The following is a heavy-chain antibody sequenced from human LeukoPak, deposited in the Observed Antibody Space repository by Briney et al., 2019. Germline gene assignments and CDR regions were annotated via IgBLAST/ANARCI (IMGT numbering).Heavy chain of an antibody. D-gene: IGHD5-12*01. J-gene: IGHJ5*02. CDR3: STHSGNDLRS. CDR2: IKSKSVGETT. Sequence: GGSLRLSCATSGLTFTSAWLTWVRQAPGKGLEWVGRIKSKSVGETTDYAAPVKGRFTISRDDSENTLYLQMNSLKTEDTAVYYCSTHSGNDLRSWGQGTLVTVSS. V-gene: IGHV3-15*01. CDR1: GLTFTSAW.